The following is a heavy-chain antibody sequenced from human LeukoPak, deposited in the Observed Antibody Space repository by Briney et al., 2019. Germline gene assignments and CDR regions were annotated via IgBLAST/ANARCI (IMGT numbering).Heavy chain of an antibody. CDR3: ARLPPATGRFDS. CDR1: GGSISSYY. J-gene: IGHJ4*02. CDR2: IYYSGST. Sequence: SETLSLTCTVSGGSISSYYWSWIRQPPGKGLEWIGYIYYSGSTNYNPSLKSRVTISVDTSKNQFSLKLSSVTAADTAVYYCARLPPATGRFDSWGQGTLVTVSS. V-gene: IGHV4-59*08. D-gene: IGHD1-1*01.